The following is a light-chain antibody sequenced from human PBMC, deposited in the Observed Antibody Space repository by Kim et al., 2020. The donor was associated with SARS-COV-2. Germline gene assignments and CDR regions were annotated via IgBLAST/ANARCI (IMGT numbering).Light chain of an antibody. CDR2: GKN. V-gene: IGLV3-19*01. CDR1: SLRSYY. Sequence: ALGHTVSITCQGNSLRSYYETWYQQKPGQAPILVIYGKNRRPSGIQDRFSGSSSGNTASLTITGTQAGDEADYYCNSRDSNDNVVFGGGTQLTVL. CDR3: NSRDSNDNVV. J-gene: IGLJ2*01.